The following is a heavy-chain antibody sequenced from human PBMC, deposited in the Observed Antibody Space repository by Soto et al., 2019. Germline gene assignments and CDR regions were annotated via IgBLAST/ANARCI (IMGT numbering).Heavy chain of an antibody. CDR1: GGSISSGGYS. CDR3: ARDQREGNWFDP. Sequence: QLQLQESGSGLVRPSQTLSLTCAVSGGSISSGGYSWNWIRQPPGKGLEWIGYIYHSGSTLYNPSLKRRVTIPVDKSKNQFSRQLSSVTAADTAVYSCARDQREGNWFDPWGQGTLVTVSS. V-gene: IGHV4-30-2*01. J-gene: IGHJ5*02. CDR2: IYHSGST.